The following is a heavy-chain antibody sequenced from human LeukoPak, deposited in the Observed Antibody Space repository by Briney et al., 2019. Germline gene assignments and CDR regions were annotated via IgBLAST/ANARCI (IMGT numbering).Heavy chain of an antibody. V-gene: IGHV3-21*06. D-gene: IGHD5-24*01. Sequence: GGSLRLSCAASGFSFSSYNMNWVRHSPTKGLEWVASIDTTSEYIFYTDSLKGRFTISRDNAKNSLYLQMNNLRVEDTAVYYCARHHSRDGYNWSGYWGQGTLVTVSS. CDR2: IDTTSEYI. J-gene: IGHJ4*02. CDR3: ARHHSRDGYNWSGY. CDR1: GFSFSSYN.